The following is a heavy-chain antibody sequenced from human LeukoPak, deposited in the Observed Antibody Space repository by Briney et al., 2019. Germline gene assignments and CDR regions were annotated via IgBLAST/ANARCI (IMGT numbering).Heavy chain of an antibody. Sequence: SQTLSLTCTVSGGSISSGGYSWSWLRQHPGKGLEWIGYIYYSGSTYYNPSLKSRVTISVDTSKNQYAMKLSSVTAADTAVYYCARSLGRYYLFDYWGQGTLVTVSS. D-gene: IGHD3-10*01. CDR3: ARSLGRYYLFDY. V-gene: IGHV4-31*03. CDR2: IYYSGST. J-gene: IGHJ4*02. CDR1: GGSISSGGYS.